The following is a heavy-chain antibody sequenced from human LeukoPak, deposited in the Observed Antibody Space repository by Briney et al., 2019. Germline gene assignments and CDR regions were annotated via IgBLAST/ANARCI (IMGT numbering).Heavy chain of an antibody. D-gene: IGHD5-12*01. CDR3: AREAGYSGYGRWFDP. V-gene: IGHV1-18*01. CDR1: GYTFTSYG. Sequence: ASVKVSCKASGYTFTSYGISWVRQAPGQGLEWMGWISAYNGNTKYTQKLQGRVTMTTDTSTSTAYMELRSLRSDDTAVYYCAREAGYSGYGRWFDPWGQGTLVTVXS. CDR2: ISAYNGNT. J-gene: IGHJ5*02.